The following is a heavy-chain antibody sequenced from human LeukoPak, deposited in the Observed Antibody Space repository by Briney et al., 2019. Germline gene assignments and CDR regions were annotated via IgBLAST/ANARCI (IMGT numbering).Heavy chain of an antibody. J-gene: IGHJ4*02. V-gene: IGHV4-59*01. CDR2: IYYSGST. CDR3: AREAARNYYDSSGYHFDY. CDR1: GGSISSYY. Sequence: PSETLSLTCTVSGGSISSYYWSWIRQPPGKGLEWIGYIYYSGSTNYNPSLKSRVTISVDTSKNQFSLKLSSVTAADTAVYYCAREAARNYYDSSGYHFDYWGQGTLVTVSS. D-gene: IGHD3-22*01.